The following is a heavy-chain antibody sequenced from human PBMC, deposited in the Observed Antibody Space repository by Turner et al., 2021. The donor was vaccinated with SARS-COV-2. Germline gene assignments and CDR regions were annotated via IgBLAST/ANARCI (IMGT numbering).Heavy chain of an antibody. CDR3: VRGFDS. Sequence: EEQLVESGGELVQTGGSLRLSCRDSDSSFSMFWMKWVRQAPGRGLEGVASINQNGKKIYHSDSVRGRFTVSRSNAGNSLYLRMNSLRVDDTAMYYCVRGFDSWGQGTLVAVSS. D-gene: IGHD3-10*01. J-gene: IGHJ1*01. CDR1: DSSFSMFW. CDR2: INQNGKKI. V-gene: IGHV3-7*01.